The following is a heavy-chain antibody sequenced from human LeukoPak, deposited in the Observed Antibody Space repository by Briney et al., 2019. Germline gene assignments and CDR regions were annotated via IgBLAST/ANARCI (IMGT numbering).Heavy chain of an antibody. CDR1: GFTVSSNY. J-gene: IGHJ3*02. CDR2: IYSGGST. CDR3: ARPLCPRITIFGVVIRGWAFDI. D-gene: IGHD3-3*01. Sequence: PGGSLRLSCAASGFTVSSNYMSWVRQAPGKGLEWVSVIYSGGSTYYADSVKGRFTISIDNSKNTLYLQMNSLRAEDTAVYYCARPLCPRITIFGVVIRGWAFDIWGQGTMVTVSS. V-gene: IGHV3-66*02.